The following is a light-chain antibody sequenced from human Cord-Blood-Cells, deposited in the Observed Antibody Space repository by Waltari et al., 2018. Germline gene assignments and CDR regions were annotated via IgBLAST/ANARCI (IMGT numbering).Light chain of an antibody. Sequence: HFALPQPASVPGSPGQSVTFPSLGPSLVVGGYNFFSWSQQHPGKAPKRMIYEGSKRPSGVSNRFSGSKSGNTASLTISGLQAEDEADYYCCSYAGSSTFHVVFGGGTKLTVL. J-gene: IGLJ2*01. CDR2: EGS. CDR1: SLVVGGYNF. CDR3: CSYAGSSTFHVV. V-gene: IGLV2-23*03.